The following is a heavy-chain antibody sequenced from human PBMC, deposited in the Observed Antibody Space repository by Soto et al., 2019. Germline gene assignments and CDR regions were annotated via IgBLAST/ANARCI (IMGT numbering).Heavy chain of an antibody. CDR1: GFTFSSYG. CDR3: AKGRGGSYYVPDY. D-gene: IGHD1-26*01. Sequence: GGSLRLSCAASGFTFSSYGMHWVRQAPGKGLEWVAVISYDGSNKYYADSVKGRFTISRDNSKNTLYLQMNSLRAEDTAVYYCAKGRGGSYYVPDYWGQGTLVTVSS. J-gene: IGHJ4*02. V-gene: IGHV3-30*18. CDR2: ISYDGSNK.